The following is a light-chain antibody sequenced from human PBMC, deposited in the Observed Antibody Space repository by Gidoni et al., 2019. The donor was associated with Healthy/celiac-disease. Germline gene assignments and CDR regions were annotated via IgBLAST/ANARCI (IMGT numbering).Light chain of an antibody. V-gene: IGKV3-20*01. CDR3: QQYGSSQWT. CDR2: GAS. Sequence: EIVLSQSPGTLSLSPGERATLSCRASQSVSSSYLAWYQQKPGQAPRLLIDGASSRATGIPDRFSGSGSGTDFTLTSSRLEPEDFAVYYCQQYGSSQWTFGQGTKVEIK. J-gene: IGKJ1*01. CDR1: QSVSSSY.